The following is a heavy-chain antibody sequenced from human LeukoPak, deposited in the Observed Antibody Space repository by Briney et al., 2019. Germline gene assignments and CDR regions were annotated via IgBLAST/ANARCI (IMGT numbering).Heavy chain of an antibody. D-gene: IGHD3-16*01. CDR1: GGTFSSYA. CDR3: ASSSKSRFGEPSWFDP. CDR2: IIPIFGTA. Sequence: GASVKVSCKASGGTFSSYAISWVRQAPGQGLEWMGGIIPIFGTANYAQKFQGRVTMARDTSTSTVYMELSSLRSEDTAVYYCASSSKSRFGEPSWFDPWGQGTLVTVSS. V-gene: IGHV1-69*05. J-gene: IGHJ5*02.